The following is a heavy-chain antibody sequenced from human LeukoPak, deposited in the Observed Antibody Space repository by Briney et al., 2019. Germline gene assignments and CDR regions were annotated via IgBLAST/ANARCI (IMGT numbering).Heavy chain of an antibody. CDR1: GFTSSYFW. CDR2: INNDGSST. V-gene: IGHV3-74*01. J-gene: IGHJ6*02. D-gene: IGHD3-10*01. CDR3: ARTPYYCGMDV. Sequence: GGSLRLSCAASGFTSSYFWLHWVRHAPGKGLVWVSRINNDGSSTSYADSVKGRFTISRDNAKNTLSLQMNSLRAEDTAVYYCARTPYYCGMDVWGQGTTVTVSS.